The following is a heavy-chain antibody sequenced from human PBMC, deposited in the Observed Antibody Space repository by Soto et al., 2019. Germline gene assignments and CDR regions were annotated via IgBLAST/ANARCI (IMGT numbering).Heavy chain of an antibody. D-gene: IGHD1-7*01. CDR1: GFTFSSYG. CDR2: SSATGAGT. J-gene: IGHJ4*02. V-gene: IGHV3-23*01. CDR3: AKDRRAGGNYGFDSDF. Sequence: EVQLLESGGGLVQPGGSLRLSCAASGFTFSSYGMTWVRQAPGKGLEWVSFSSATGAGTYYADSVKGRFTISRYNSKNTLYLQMTSLRADDTAVYYCAKDRRAGGNYGFDSDFWGQGALVIVSS.